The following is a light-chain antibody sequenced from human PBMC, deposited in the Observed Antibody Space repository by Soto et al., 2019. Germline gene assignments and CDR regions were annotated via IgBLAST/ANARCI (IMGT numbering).Light chain of an antibody. V-gene: IGKV3-20*01. Sequence: EIVLTQAPGTLSLSPGERATVSCRASQSVSSSYLAWYQQKPGQAPRLLIYGASSRATGIPDRFSGSGSGTDFTLTPSRLEPEDFAVYYCQQFSSYPLTFGGGTKVDI. CDR2: GAS. CDR1: QSVSSSY. CDR3: QQFSSYPLT. J-gene: IGKJ4*01.